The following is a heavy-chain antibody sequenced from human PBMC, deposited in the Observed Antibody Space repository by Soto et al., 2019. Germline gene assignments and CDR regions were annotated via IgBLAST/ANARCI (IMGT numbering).Heavy chain of an antibody. Sequence: LSLTCAVSGYSISSGYYWGWIRQPPGKGLEWIGSIYHSGSTYYNPSLKSRVTISVDTSKNQFSPKLSSVTAADTAVYYCARDPPYNWNYVDYWGQGTLVTVSS. V-gene: IGHV4-38-2*02. CDR1: GYSISSGYY. D-gene: IGHD1-20*01. CDR2: IYHSGST. J-gene: IGHJ4*02. CDR3: ARDPPYNWNYVDY.